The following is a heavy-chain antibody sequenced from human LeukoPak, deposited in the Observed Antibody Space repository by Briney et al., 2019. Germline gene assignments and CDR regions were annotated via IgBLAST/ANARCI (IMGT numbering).Heavy chain of an antibody. V-gene: IGHV4-39*07. CDR3: ASARYGSGSYSYYYYYMDV. CDR2: IYYSGST. D-gene: IGHD3-10*01. CDR1: GGSISSSSYY. Sequence: SETLSLTCTVSGGSISSSSYYWGWIRQPPGKGLEWIGSIYYSGSTYYNPSLKSRVTISVDTSKNQFSLKLSSVTAADTAVYYCASARYGSGSYSYYYYYMDVWGKGTTVTVSS. J-gene: IGHJ6*03.